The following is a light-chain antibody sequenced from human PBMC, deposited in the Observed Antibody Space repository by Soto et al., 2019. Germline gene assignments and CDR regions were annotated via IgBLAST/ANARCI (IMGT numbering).Light chain of an antibody. Sequence: ILMTQSPATLSVSPGERATISCRASQSVNSNYLSCYQQRPCQAARLLIYCASNSVKGIPARLSGSGSWTDFTLPISRLVHEDYAVYYCHHYCSSRQWTFGQGTKVDI. J-gene: IGKJ1*01. V-gene: IGKV3-20*01. CDR2: CAS. CDR1: QSVNSNY. CDR3: HHYCSSRQWT.